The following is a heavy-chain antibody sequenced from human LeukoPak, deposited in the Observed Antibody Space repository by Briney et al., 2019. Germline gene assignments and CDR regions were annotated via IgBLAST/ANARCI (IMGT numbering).Heavy chain of an antibody. V-gene: IGHV3-21*01. CDR3: ARVGSSGWYYFDY. Sequence: PGGSLRLSCAASGFTFSSHSMNWVRQAPGKGLEWVSSISSSSSYIYYADSVKGRFTISRDNAKNSLYLQMNSLRAEDTAVYYCARVGSSGWYYFDYWGQGTLVTVSS. CDR1: GFTFSSHS. CDR2: ISSSSSYI. J-gene: IGHJ4*02. D-gene: IGHD6-19*01.